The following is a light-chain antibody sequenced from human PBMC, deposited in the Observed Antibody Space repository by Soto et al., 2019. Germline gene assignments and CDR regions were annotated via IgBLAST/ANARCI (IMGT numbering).Light chain of an antibody. CDR1: QNINSN. Sequence: EIVMTQSPDTLSLSPGERATLSCRASQNINSNLAWYQQKPGQAPRLFIFRASSRANGIPARFSGSGSGTEFNLTISSLQSEDFAVYYCQQYNNWPRATFGGGTKVETK. CDR3: QQYNNWPRAT. J-gene: IGKJ4*01. V-gene: IGKV3-15*01. CDR2: RAS.